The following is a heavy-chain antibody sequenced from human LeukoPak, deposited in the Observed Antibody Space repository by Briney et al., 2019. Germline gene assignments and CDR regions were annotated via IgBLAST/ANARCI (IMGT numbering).Heavy chain of an antibody. CDR1: GYTFTSYD. V-gene: IGHV1-8*01. Sequence: ASVKVSCKASGYTFTSYDINWVRQATGQGLEWMGWMNPDSGNTGYAQKFQGRVTMIRNTSISTAYMELSSLRSEDTAVYYCARFNADSSGYITPTGIDYWGQGTLVTVSS. CDR2: MNPDSGNT. J-gene: IGHJ4*02. D-gene: IGHD3-22*01. CDR3: ARFNADSSGYITPTGIDY.